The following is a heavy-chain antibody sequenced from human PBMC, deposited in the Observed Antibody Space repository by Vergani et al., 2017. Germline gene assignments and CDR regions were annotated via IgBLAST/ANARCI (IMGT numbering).Heavy chain of an antibody. CDR3: AKHFRGWGIDY. J-gene: IGHJ4*02. D-gene: IGHD3-16*01. CDR1: GFTLSNYD. CDR2: IQFDGSNK. Sequence: QVQLVESGGGVVQRGGSLRLSCATSGFTLSNYDMQWIRQGPGKGLEFVAFIQFDGSNKYYADSAKGRFTLSRDFSKNTLYLQMNSLRTDDTATYYCAKHFRGWGIDYWGQGTQVIVSS. V-gene: IGHV3-30*02.